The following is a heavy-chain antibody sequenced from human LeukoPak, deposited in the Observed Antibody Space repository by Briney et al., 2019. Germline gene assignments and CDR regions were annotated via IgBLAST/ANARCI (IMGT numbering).Heavy chain of an antibody. CDR1: GYTFTRYD. J-gene: IGHJ6*03. D-gene: IGHD3-10*01. V-gene: IGHV1-8*01. CDR3: ARGPTMVRGVGPDMDV. CDR2: MNPKSGNT. Sequence: ASVKVSCKASGYTFTRYDINGVRQATGQGGEWMGWMNPKSGNTGYAQKFQGRVIMTRSTSISTAYMELGSLRSEDTAVYYCARGPTMVRGVGPDMDVWGKGTTVTVSS.